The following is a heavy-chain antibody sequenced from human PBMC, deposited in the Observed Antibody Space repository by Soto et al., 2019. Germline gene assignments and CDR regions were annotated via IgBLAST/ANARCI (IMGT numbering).Heavy chain of an antibody. CDR2: INPNSGGT. CDR3: AMQQLVRDYFDY. V-gene: IGHV1-2*02. J-gene: IGHJ4*02. D-gene: IGHD6-13*01. Sequence: GPSVKVSCKASGYTFTGYYMHWVRQAPGQGLEWMGWINPNSGGTNYAQKFQGRVTMTRDTSISTAYMELSRLRSDDTAVYYCAMQQLVRDYFDYWGQGTLVTVSS. CDR1: GYTFTGYY.